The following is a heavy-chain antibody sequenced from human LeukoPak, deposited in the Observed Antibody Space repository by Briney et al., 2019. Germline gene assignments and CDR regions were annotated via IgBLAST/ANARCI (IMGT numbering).Heavy chain of an antibody. V-gene: IGHV4-4*07. CDR2: IYTSGST. CDR1: AGSISSYY. J-gene: IGHJ5*02. Sequence: KSSQTLSLTCTVSAGSISSYYWSWVRQPAGKGLEWIGRIYTSGSTNYNPSLKSRVTMSVDTSKNQFSLKLSSMTAADTAVYYCARDKEPYGSGSYYYNWFDPWGQGTLVTVSS. D-gene: IGHD3-10*01. CDR3: ARDKEPYGSGSYYYNWFDP.